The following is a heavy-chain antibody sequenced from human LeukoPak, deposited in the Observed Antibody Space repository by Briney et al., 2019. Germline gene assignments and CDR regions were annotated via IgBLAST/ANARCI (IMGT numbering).Heavy chain of an antibody. CDR1: GFTFSSYW. V-gene: IGHV3-74*01. CDR2: INTDGSST. CDR3: ARVSSSSWWALDY. Sequence: PGGSLRLSCAASGFTFSSYWMHWVRQAPGKGLVWVSRINTDGSSTSYADSVKGRFTISRDNAKNTLYLQMNSLRAEDTAVCYCARVSSSSWWALDYWGQGTLVTVSS. J-gene: IGHJ4*02. D-gene: IGHD6-13*01.